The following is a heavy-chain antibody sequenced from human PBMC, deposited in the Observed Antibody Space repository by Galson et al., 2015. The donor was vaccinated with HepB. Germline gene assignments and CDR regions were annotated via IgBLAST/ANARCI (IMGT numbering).Heavy chain of an antibody. J-gene: IGHJ4*02. V-gene: IGHV4-39*01. CDR3: ARTSYRSTTSCYFSGTYNFYD. Sequence: SETLSLTCTVSGGSISSDSYYWGWIRQHPGKGLEWIGTIYYSGSTYYNPTLKSRVTISADTSKNQFSLNLSSVTAAETAMYYCARTSYRSTTSCYFSGTYNFYDWGQGTLVTVSS. CDR1: GGSISSDSYY. D-gene: IGHD2-2*01. CDR2: IYYSGST.